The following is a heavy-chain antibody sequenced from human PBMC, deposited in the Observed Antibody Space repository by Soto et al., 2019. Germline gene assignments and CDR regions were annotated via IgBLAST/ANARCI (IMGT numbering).Heavy chain of an antibody. Sequence: PSETLSLTCAVYGGSFSGYYWSWIRQPPGKGLEWIGEINHSGSTNYNPSLKSRVTISVDTSKNQFSLKLSSVTAADTAVYYCARGPRSGCSGGSCYRGPVVYFQHWGQGTLVTRLL. CDR3: ARGPRSGCSGGSCYRGPVVYFQH. CDR2: INHSGST. D-gene: IGHD2-15*01. J-gene: IGHJ1*01. CDR1: GGSFSGYY. V-gene: IGHV4-34*01.